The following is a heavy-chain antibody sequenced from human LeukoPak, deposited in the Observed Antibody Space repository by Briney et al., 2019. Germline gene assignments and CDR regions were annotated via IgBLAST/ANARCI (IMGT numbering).Heavy chain of an antibody. Sequence: SGTLSLTCAVSGDSISSSSYYWGWIRQPPGKGLEWIGSIYYSGSTYYNPSLKSRVTISVDTSKNQFSLKLSSVTAADTAVYYCAVGEYSSSWYPLFDYWGQGTLVTVSS. V-gene: IGHV4-39*07. D-gene: IGHD6-13*01. J-gene: IGHJ4*02. CDR2: IYYSGST. CDR1: GDSISSSSYY. CDR3: AVGEYSSSWYPLFDY.